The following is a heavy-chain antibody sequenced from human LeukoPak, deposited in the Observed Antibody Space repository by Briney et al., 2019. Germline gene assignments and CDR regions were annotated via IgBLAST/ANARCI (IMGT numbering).Heavy chain of an antibody. D-gene: IGHD3-22*01. J-gene: IGHJ4*02. CDR3: VRDKAMIALFVY. CDR1: GFTFSSYA. CDR2: ISYDGSNK. Sequence: GGSLRLSCAASGFTFSSYAMHWVRQAPGKGLEWVAVISYDGSNKYYADSVKGRFTISRDNSKNTLYLQMNSLRAEDTAVYYCVRDKAMIALFVYWGQGTLVTVSS. V-gene: IGHV3-30-3*01.